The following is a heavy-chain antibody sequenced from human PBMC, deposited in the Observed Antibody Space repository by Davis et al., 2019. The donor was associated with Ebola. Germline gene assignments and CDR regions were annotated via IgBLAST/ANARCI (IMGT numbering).Heavy chain of an antibody. D-gene: IGHD5-18*01. J-gene: IGHJ4*02. CDR1: GGSISYYY. V-gene: IGHV4-59*01. Sequence: GSLRLSCNVSGGSISYYYWHCIRQVPGKGLQWIGDIFYSGGTNYNPSLKIRVPISLDTSRNQFSLSLTSVTAADTAIYYCARANTGLVPPEIDYWGRGTLVTVSS. CDR2: IFYSGGT. CDR3: ARANTGLVPPEIDY.